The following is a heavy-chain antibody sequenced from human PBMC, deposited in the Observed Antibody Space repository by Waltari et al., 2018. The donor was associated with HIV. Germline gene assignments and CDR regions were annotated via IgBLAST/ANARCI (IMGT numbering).Heavy chain of an antibody. CDR2: IWYDGVNK. D-gene: IGHD7-27*01. V-gene: IGHV3-33*01. Sequence: HVQPVASGAGGVQRGRCGRTSSAAYDFLFSRWRMHWVRQATGKGLEWMAIIWYDGVNKYYGASVKGRVTISRDNSKNTLYLQMNSLRAEDTAVYYCARGIPQSNWGHYYYGMDVWGQGTTVTVSS. J-gene: IGHJ6*02. CDR3: ARGIPQSNWGHYYYGMDV. CDR1: DFLFSRWR.